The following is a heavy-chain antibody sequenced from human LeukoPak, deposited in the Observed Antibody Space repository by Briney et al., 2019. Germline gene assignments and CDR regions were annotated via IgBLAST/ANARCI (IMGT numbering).Heavy chain of an antibody. J-gene: IGHJ3*02. CDR3: ARDGYNPVAFDI. CDR2: IYRTGTT. CDR1: GYSISNGYF. Sequence: SETLSLTCTVSGYSISNGYFWGWIRQPPGKGLEWIGNIYRTGTTFYNPSLQSRVGISVDTSKNTFSLKLRSVTAADTAVYYCARDGYNPVAFDIWGQGTVVTVSP. D-gene: IGHD5-24*01. V-gene: IGHV4-38-2*02.